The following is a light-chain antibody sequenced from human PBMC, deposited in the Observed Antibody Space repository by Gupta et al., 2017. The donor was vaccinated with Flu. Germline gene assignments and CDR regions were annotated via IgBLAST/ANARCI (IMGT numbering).Light chain of an antibody. CDR3: NSRDSSGNHLWV. CDR1: SLRSYY. Sequence: SSELTQDPAVSVALGQTVSITCQGDSLRSYYASWYQQTPGQAPVLVIYGENKRPSGIPDRFSGSRSGNTASLTITGAQAEDEADYYGNSRDSSGNHLWVFGGGTKLTVL. V-gene: IGLV3-19*01. J-gene: IGLJ3*02. CDR2: GEN.